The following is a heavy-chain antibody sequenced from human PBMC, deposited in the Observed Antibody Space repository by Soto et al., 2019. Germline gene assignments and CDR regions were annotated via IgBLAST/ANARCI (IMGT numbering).Heavy chain of an antibody. D-gene: IGHD6-19*01. CDR1: RFTFSSYA. V-gene: IGHV3-23*01. J-gene: IGHJ1*01. CDR3: AKGVPGIAVAGTGYFQH. CDR2: ISGNGGNT. Sequence: GGSLRLSCAASRFTFSSYAMSWVRQAPGKGLEWVSSISGNGGNTYYADSVKGRFTISRDNSKNTLYLQMNSLRAEDTAVYYCAKGVPGIAVAGTGYFQHWGQGTLVTVSS.